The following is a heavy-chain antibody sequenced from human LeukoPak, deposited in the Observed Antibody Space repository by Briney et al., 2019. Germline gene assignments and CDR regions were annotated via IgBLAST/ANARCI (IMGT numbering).Heavy chain of an antibody. V-gene: IGHV3-21*01. CDR1: GFAFSTSS. D-gene: IGHD3-16*01. CDR3: ASGSFFGPFDF. Sequence: GGSLRLSCAASGFAFSTSSMNWIRQAPGKGLEWVSSISSSTAYTYYADSVQGRFTISRDNAKNSLYLQWNSLRAEDTAVYYCASGSFFGPFDFWGQGTLVTVSS. CDR2: ISSSTAYT. J-gene: IGHJ4*02.